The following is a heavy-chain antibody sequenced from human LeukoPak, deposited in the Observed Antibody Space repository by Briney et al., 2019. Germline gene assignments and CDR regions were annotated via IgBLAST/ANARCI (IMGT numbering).Heavy chain of an antibody. CDR1: GFTFSSYW. CDR2: IKQDGSEK. D-gene: IGHD1-14*01. J-gene: IGHJ6*03. CDR3: ARVRRAKRQNRYYFYYYMDV. Sequence: GGSLRLSCAAYGFTFSSYWMSWVRQAPGKGLEWVANIKQDGSEKYYVDSVKGRFTISRDNAKDSLYLQMNSLRAEDTAVHFCARVRRAKRQNRYYFYYYMDVWGKGTTVTVSS. V-gene: IGHV3-7*01.